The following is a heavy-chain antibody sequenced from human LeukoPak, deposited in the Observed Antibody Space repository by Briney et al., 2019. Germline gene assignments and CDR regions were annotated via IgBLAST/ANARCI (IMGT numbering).Heavy chain of an antibody. Sequence: GGSLRLSCAASGFTFSSYSMNWVRQAPGKGLEWVSSISSSSSYIYYADSVKGRFTISRDNAKNSLHLQMSSLRPEDTAVYYCVREWVDWGQGYNWFDRWGQGTLATVSS. J-gene: IGHJ5*02. V-gene: IGHV3-21*01. CDR1: GFTFSSYS. D-gene: IGHD7-27*01. CDR2: ISSSSSYI. CDR3: VREWVDWGQGYNWFDR.